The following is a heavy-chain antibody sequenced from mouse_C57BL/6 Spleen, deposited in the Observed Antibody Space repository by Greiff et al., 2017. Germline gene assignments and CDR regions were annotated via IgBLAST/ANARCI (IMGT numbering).Heavy chain of an antibody. CDR2: IDPSASYT. Sequence: QVHVKQSGAELVMPGASVKLSCKASGYTFTSYWMHWVKQRPGQGLEWIGEIDPSASYTNYNQKFQGKSTLTVDKSSSTAYMQLSSLTSEDSAVYYWARGAPLGYDYDVGFAYWGQGTLVTVSA. CDR3: ARGAPLGYDYDVGFAY. D-gene: IGHD2-4*01. V-gene: IGHV1-69*01. CDR1: GYTFTSYW. J-gene: IGHJ3*01.